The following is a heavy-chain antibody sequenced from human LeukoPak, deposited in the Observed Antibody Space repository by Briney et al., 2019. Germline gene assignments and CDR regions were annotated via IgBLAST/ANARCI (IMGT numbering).Heavy chain of an antibody. V-gene: IGHV3-64D*09. CDR2: ISSNGGST. CDR3: VKAGIAARPGAFDY. D-gene: IGHD6-6*01. J-gene: IGHJ4*02. Sequence: PGGSLSLSCSASGFPFSSYAMHWVRQAPGKGLEYVSAISSNGGSTYYADSVKGRFTISRDNSKNTLYLQMSSLRAEDTAVYYCVKAGIAARPGAFDYWGQGTLVTVSS. CDR1: GFPFSSYA.